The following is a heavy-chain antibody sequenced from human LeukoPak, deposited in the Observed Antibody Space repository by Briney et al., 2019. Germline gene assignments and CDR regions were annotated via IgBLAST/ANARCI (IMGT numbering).Heavy chain of an antibody. CDR2: SSAYNGNT. Sequence: GASVKVSCKASGYTFTSSGISWVRQAPGQGLEWMGWSSAYNGNTNYAQKLQGRVTMTTDTSTSTAYMELRSLRSDDTAVYYCARGDVILTGYFRGFDYWGQGTLVTVSS. CDR3: ARGDVILTGYFRGFDY. V-gene: IGHV1-18*01. CDR1: GYTFTSSG. D-gene: IGHD3-9*01. J-gene: IGHJ4*02.